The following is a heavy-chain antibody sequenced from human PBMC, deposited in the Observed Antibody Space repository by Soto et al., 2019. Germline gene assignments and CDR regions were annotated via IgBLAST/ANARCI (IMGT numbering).Heavy chain of an antibody. CDR2: ISDTGGDS. V-gene: IGHV3-23*01. D-gene: IGHD2-2*01. J-gene: IGHJ4*02. CDR1: VFTSVNYA. Sequence: HLGGPLSLXVEASVFTSVNYAISGLRPSPGKGLEWVSSISDTGGDSYYADSMDGRFTVSRDNSKNTLYLQINSLRAEDTAIYYRMTELYRSATMPCLGQWGQGALVTVAS. CDR3: MTELYRSATMPCLGQ.